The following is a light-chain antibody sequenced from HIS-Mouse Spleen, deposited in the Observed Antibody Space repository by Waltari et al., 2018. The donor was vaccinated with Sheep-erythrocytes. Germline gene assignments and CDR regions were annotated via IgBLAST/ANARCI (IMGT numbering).Light chain of an antibody. CDR3: QQFNNYPRT. CDR1: QGISSA. CDR2: DAS. Sequence: AIQLTQSPSSLSASVGDRVTITCRASQGISSALAWYQQKPGKAPKLLIYDASSLERGVPSRFIGSGSGTDFALTISNLQPEDFATYYCQQFNNYPRTFGQGTKVEIK. J-gene: IGKJ1*01. V-gene: IGKV1D-13*01.